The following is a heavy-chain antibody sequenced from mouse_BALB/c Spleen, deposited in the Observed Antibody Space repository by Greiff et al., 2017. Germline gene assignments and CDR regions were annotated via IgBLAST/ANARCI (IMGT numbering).Heavy chain of an antibody. CDR1: GFTFSDYY. CDR3: ARGTVVPISNWYFDV. CDR2: ISDGGSYT. D-gene: IGHD1-1*01. V-gene: IGHV5-4*02. Sequence: EVMLVESGGGLVKPGGSLKLSCAASGFTFSDYYMYWVRQTPEKRLEWVATISDGGSYTYYPDSVKGRFTISRDNAKNNLYLQMSSLKSEDTAMYYCARGTVVPISNWYFDVWGAGTTVTVSS. J-gene: IGHJ1*01.